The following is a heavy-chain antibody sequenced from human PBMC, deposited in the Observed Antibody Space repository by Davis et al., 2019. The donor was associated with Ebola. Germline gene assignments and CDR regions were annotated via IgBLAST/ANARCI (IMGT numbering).Heavy chain of an antibody. D-gene: IGHD3-10*01. CDR1: GYTFTGYY. CDR2: INPNSGGT. J-gene: IGHJ6*02. CDR3: ARGGGSGSYFYGMDV. Sequence: ASVKVSCKASGYTFTGYYMHWVRQAPGQGLEWMGWINPNSGGTNYAQKFQGWVTMTRDTSISTAHMELSRLRSDDTAVYYCARGGGSGSYFYGMDVWGQGTTVTVSS. V-gene: IGHV1-2*04.